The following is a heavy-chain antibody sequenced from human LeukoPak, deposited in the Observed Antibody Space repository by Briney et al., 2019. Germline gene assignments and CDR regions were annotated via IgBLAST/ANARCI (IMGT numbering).Heavy chain of an antibody. CDR1: GVSISSSRYY. CDR3: ARGRRIAARLRAFDI. Sequence: PSETLSLTCTVSGVSISSSRYYWGWIRQPPGKGLEWIGSMYYSGSTYYNPSLKSRVTISVDTSKNQFSLKLSSVTAADTAVYYCARGRRIAARLRAFDIRGQGTMVTVSS. V-gene: IGHV4-39*07. CDR2: MYYSGST. D-gene: IGHD6-6*01. J-gene: IGHJ3*02.